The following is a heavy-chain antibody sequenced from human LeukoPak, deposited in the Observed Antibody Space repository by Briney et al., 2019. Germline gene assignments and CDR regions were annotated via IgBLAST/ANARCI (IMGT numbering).Heavy chain of an antibody. Sequence: PSETLSLTCTVSGGSISSYYWSWLRQPPGKGLEGIGYIYYSGSTNYNPSLKSRVTISVDTSKNQFSLKLSSVTAADTAVYYCARQRGYYYGMDVWGQGTTVTVSS. CDR3: ARQRGYYYGMDV. J-gene: IGHJ6*02. V-gene: IGHV4-59*01. D-gene: IGHD3-10*01. CDR2: IYYSGST. CDR1: GGSISSYY.